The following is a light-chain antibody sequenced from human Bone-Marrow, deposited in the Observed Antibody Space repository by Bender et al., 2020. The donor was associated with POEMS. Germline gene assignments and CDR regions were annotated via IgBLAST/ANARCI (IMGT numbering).Light chain of an antibody. V-gene: IGLV1-44*01. J-gene: IGLJ3*02. CDR1: DFNFGGNN. CDR3: SSWDDSLSGWM. Sequence: QSVLIQPPSASGTPGQSVIISCSGTDFNFGGNNVNWYQHLPGTAPRLVVYSNYQRPSGVPARFSGSKSGTSASLAISDIQSEDEGDYYCSSWDDSLSGWMFGGGTKLTVL. CDR2: SNY.